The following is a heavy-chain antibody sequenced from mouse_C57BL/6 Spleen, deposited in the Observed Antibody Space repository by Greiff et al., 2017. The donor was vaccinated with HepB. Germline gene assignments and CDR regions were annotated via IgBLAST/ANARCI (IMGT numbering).Heavy chain of an antibody. CDR1: GFTFSDYG. Sequence: DVKLVESGGGLVKPGGSLKLSCAASGFTFSDYGMHWVRQAPEKGLEWVAYISSGSSTIYYADTVKGRFTISRDNAKNTLFLQMTSLRSEDTAMYYCARDYGKLFDYWGQGTTLTVSS. V-gene: IGHV5-17*01. CDR2: ISSGSSTI. CDR3: ARDYGKLFDY. J-gene: IGHJ2*01. D-gene: IGHD1-1*01.